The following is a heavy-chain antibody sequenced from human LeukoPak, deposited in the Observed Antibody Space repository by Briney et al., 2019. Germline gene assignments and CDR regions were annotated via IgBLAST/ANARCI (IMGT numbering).Heavy chain of an antibody. CDR2: IYWNDDK. J-gene: IGHJ4*02. CDR3: AHRPGGLYYFDY. V-gene: IGHV2-5*01. D-gene: IGHD6-19*01. CDR1: GFSLSTSGVG. Sequence: SGPTLVKPTQTLTLTCTFSGFSLSTSGVGVGWIRQPPGKALEWLALIYWNDDKRYSPSLKSRLTITKGTSKNQVVLRMTNMDPVDTATYYCAHRPGGLYYFDYWGQGTLVTVSS.